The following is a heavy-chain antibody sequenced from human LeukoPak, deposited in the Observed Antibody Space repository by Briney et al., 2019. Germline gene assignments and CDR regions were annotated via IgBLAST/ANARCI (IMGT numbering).Heavy chain of an antibody. D-gene: IGHD6-19*01. Sequence: GGSLRLSCAASGFAFSSQGMGWVRQAPGKGLEWVSAISDSGGRTYYADSVKGRFTISRDNSKNMLFLQMNSLRAEDTAVYYCAKDARRTSGWYFFDYWGQGTLVTVSS. CDR3: AKDARRTSGWYFFDY. V-gene: IGHV3-23*01. J-gene: IGHJ4*02. CDR2: ISDSGGRT. CDR1: GFAFSSQG.